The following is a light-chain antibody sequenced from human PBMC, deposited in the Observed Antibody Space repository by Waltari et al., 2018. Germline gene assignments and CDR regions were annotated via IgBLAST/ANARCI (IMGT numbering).Light chain of an antibody. J-gene: IGKJ4*01. CDR1: QGINNY. Sequence: DIQMTQSPSPMSAPVGDRVTITCRASQGINNYLAWFQQEPGKVPKRLVYYTSSLQSGVPSRFSGSGSGTEFTLTISSLQPEDFATYYCLQYNDYPFTFGGGTKVEIK. CDR2: YTS. CDR3: LQYNDYPFT. V-gene: IGKV1-17*03.